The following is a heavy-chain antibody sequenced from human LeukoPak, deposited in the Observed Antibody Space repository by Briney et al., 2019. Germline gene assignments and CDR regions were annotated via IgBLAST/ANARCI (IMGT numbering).Heavy chain of an antibody. D-gene: IGHD1-26*01. CDR2: ISSRSAYI. CDR1: GFTFSDYS. J-gene: IGHJ4*02. V-gene: IGHV3-21*01. Sequence: GGSLRLACAASGFTFSDYSMNWVRQAPGQGLDWVSSISSRSAYISYADSVKGRFTISRDNAKNSLYLEMNSLRAEDTAVYFCVRDRSGSYPYHFDFWGQGTLVTASS. CDR3: VRDRSGSYPYHFDF.